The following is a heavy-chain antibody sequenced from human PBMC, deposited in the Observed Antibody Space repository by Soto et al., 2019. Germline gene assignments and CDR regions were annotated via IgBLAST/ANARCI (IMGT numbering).Heavy chain of an antibody. Sequence: QVQLQESGPGLVKPSETLSLTCSVSGGSIGSYYWSWIRQPPGKGLEWIGYIYYSGSTNYNPSLKSRVTISVDTSKNPFSLKLRSVPAADTAVYYCARGGWRQIDYWGQGTLVTVSS. D-gene: IGHD3-3*01. CDR3: ARGGWRQIDY. CDR1: GGSIGSYY. CDR2: IYYSGST. J-gene: IGHJ4*02. V-gene: IGHV4-59*08.